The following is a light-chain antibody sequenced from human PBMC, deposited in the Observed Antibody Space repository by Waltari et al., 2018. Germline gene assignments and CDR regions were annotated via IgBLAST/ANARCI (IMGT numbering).Light chain of an antibody. V-gene: IGKV1-39*01. CDR3: QQSYSTHWT. Sequence: DIQMTQSPSSLSASVGDRVTITCRASQSISSNLNGYQQKPGKAPKLLIYAAASLQSGVPSRFSGRGSGTDFTLTISSLQPEDFATYYCQQSYSTHWTFGQGTKVEIK. CDR1: QSISSN. J-gene: IGKJ1*01. CDR2: AAA.